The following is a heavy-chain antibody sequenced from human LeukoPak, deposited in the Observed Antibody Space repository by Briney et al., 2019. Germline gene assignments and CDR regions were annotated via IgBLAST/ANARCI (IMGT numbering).Heavy chain of an antibody. Sequence: GGSLRLSCAASGFTVSSNYMSWVRQAPGKGLEWVSAISGSGGSTYYADSVKGRFTISRDNSKNTLYLQMNSLRAEDTAVYYCAKDREQPIPLHWYFDLWGRGTLVTVSS. J-gene: IGHJ2*01. CDR1: GFTVSSNY. CDR3: AKDREQPIPLHWYFDL. V-gene: IGHV3-23*01. CDR2: ISGSGGST. D-gene: IGHD2-21*01.